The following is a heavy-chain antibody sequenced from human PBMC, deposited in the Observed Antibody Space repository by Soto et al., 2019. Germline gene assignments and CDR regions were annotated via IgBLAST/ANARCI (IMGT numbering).Heavy chain of an antibody. D-gene: IGHD7-27*01. Sequence: GGSLRLSCAASGFTFSSYTMSWVRQAPGKGLEWVSTISGSGSSTYSADSVKGRFTISRDNSKNTLYLQMNSLRAEDTAIYYCAKAWGIDYWGQGTLVTVSS. V-gene: IGHV3-23*01. CDR2: ISGSGSST. J-gene: IGHJ4*02. CDR1: GFTFSSYT. CDR3: AKAWGIDY.